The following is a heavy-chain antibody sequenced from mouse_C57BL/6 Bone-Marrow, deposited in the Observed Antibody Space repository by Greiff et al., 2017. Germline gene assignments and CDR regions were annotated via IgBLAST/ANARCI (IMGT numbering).Heavy chain of an antibody. CDR1: GYTFTSYW. Sequence: VQLQQSGTELVKPGASVKLSCKASGYTFTSYWMHWVKQRPGQGLEWIGNINPSNGGTNSNEKFKSKATLTVDKSSSTAYMQLSSLTSEDSAVYYCARPLIYDGSFAYWGQGTLVTVSA. V-gene: IGHV1-53*01. CDR2: INPSNGGT. J-gene: IGHJ3*01. CDR3: ARPLIYDGSFAY. D-gene: IGHD2-3*01.